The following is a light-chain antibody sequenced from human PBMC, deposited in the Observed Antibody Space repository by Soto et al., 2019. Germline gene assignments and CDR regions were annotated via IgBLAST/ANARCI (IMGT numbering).Light chain of an antibody. Sequence: QPVLTQSPSASASLGDSVTLTCTLSSGHSNYSIAWHQQQPEKGPRYLMKLNRDGSHSKGDGIPNRFSGSSSRAERYLTIARLQSEDEAYYYCQTWGTGIVIFGGGTKLTVL. V-gene: IGLV4-69*01. J-gene: IGLJ2*01. CDR1: SGHSNYS. CDR2: LNRDGSH. CDR3: QTWGTGIVI.